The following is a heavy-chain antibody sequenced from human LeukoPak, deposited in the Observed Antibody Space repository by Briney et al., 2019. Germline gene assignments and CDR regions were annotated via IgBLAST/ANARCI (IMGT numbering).Heavy chain of an antibody. Sequence: SETLSLTCTVSGGSISSGYYWGWIRQPPGKGLEWIGSIYHSGSTYYNPSLKSRVTISVDTSKNQFSLKLSSVTAADTAVYYCARDPRYTGGMSDYWGQGTLVTVSS. J-gene: IGHJ4*02. CDR2: IYHSGST. D-gene: IGHD1-14*01. CDR1: GGSISSGYY. V-gene: IGHV4-38-2*02. CDR3: ARDPRYTGGMSDY.